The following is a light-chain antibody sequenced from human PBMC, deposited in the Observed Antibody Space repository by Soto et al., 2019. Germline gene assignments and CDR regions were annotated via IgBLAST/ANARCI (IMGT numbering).Light chain of an antibody. J-gene: IGKJ4*01. CDR3: QQANSFPLT. CDR2: TTS. Sequence: DIQMTQSPSSVSASVGDRVTITCRASQDINNWLAWYQQKPGKAPKLLIYTTSSLQSGVPSRFSGSGAGTDFTLTISSLQPEDFATDYWQQANSFPLTFGGGTKVEIK. V-gene: IGKV1D-12*01. CDR1: QDINNW.